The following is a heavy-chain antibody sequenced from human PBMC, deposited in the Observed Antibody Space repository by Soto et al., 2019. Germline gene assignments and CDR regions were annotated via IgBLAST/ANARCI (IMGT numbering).Heavy chain of an antibody. CDR1: GFIFTSAF. J-gene: IGHJ4*02. CDR2: IKSKAAGGTI. CDR3: TTGDY. Sequence: EVPLVESGGGLVKPGGSRRLSCAASGFIFTSAFMSWVRQTPGKGLEWVARIKSKAAGGTIDYAAPVKDRFTISRDDFQNTVSLQMDSLKAEDTGLYYCTTGDYWGQGILVTVSS. V-gene: IGHV3-15*01.